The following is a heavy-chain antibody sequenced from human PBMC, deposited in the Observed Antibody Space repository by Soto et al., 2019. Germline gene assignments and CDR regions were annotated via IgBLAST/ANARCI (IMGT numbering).Heavy chain of an antibody. CDR2: IDHSGGT. D-gene: IGHD3-16*01. Sequence: TSETLSLTCAVYGGSFSGYYWSWIRQPPGKGLEWIGEIDHSGGTNYNPSLKSRVTISVDTSKNQFSLKLSSVTAADTAVYYCARGRLGGAANWGQGTLVTVS. J-gene: IGHJ4*02. CDR3: ARGRLGGAAN. V-gene: IGHV4-34*01. CDR1: GGSFSGYY.